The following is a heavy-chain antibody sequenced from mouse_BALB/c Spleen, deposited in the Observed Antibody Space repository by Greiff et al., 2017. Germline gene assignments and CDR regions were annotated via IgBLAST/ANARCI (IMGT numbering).Heavy chain of an antibody. J-gene: IGHJ4*01. CDR3: AREYYGNYAMDY. CDR2: IWAGGST. CDR1: GFSLTSYG. Sequence: VKVVESGPGLVAPSQSLSITCTVSGFSLTSYGVHWVRQPPGKGLEWLGVIWAGGSTNYNSALMSRLSISKDNSKSQVFLKMNSLQTDDTAMYYCAREYYGNYAMDYWGQGTSVTVSS. D-gene: IGHD1-1*01. V-gene: IGHV2-9*02.